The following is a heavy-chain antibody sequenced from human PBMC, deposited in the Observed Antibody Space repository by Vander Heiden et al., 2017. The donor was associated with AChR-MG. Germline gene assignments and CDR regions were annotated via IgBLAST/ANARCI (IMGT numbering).Heavy chain of an antibody. Sequence: QVQLVESGGGLVKPGGSLRLSCAASGFTFSDYYMSWIRQAPGKGLGWVSYISSSGSTIYYADSVNGRFTISRDNAKNSLYLQMNSLRADDPAVYYCARVHYGSGSYYELLFDYWVQGPLVTLSS. CDR2: ISSSGSTI. CDR3: ARVHYGSGSYYELLFDY. CDR1: GFTFSDYY. V-gene: IGHV3-11*01. J-gene: IGHJ4*02. D-gene: IGHD3-10*01.